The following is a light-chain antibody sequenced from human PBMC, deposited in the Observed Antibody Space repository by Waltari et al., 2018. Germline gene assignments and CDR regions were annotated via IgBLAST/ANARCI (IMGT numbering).Light chain of an antibody. V-gene: IGLV1-40*01. CDR3: QSYDSSLSGYV. J-gene: IGLJ1*01. Sequence: SVLTQPPSVSGAPGQRVTISCTGSSSTIGTAYDVHWYQHLPGTAPKLLIYGNSHRPSGVPARSAGSKSGTSASLAITGLQAEDEADYYCQSYDSSLSGYVFGTGTKVTVL. CDR1: SSTIGTAYD. CDR2: GNS.